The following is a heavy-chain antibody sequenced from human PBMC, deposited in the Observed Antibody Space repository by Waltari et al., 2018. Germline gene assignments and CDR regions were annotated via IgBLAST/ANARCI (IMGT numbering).Heavy chain of an antibody. CDR1: GYSISSGYY. Sequence: QVQLQESGPGLVKPSETLSLTCAVSGYSISSGYYWGWIRQPPGKGLEWIGSIYHSGSTYYNPSLKSRVTISVDTSKNQFSLKLSSVTAADTAVYYCAREDYGDYLYAFDIWGQGTMVTVSS. CDR3: AREDYGDYLYAFDI. V-gene: IGHV4-38-2*01. D-gene: IGHD4-17*01. CDR2: IYHSGST. J-gene: IGHJ3*02.